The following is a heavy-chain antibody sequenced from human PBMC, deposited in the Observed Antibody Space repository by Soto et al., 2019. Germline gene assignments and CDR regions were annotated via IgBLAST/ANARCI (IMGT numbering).Heavy chain of an antibody. D-gene: IGHD6-19*01. Sequence: SETLSLTCAVYGGSFSGYYWSWIRQPPGKGLEWIGEINHSGSTNYNPSLKSRVTISVDTSKNQFSLKLSSVTAADTAVYYCARGLXGWYRWFDPWGQGTLVTVS. CDR1: GGSFSGYY. CDR2: INHSGST. V-gene: IGHV4-34*01. J-gene: IGHJ5*02. CDR3: ARGLXGWYRWFDP.